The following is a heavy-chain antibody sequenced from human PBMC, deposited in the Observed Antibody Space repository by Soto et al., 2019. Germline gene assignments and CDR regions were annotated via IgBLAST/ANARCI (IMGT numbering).Heavy chain of an antibody. CDR1: GDSVSSNSAA. D-gene: IGHD5-12*01. J-gene: IGHJ4*02. CDR2: TYYRSTRYN. Sequence: PSQTLSLTCAISGDSVSSNSAAWNWIRQSPSRGLEWLGRTYYRSTRYNDYAVSVKSRITINPDTSKNQFSLQLNSVTPEDTAVYYGARAERYSGYASSFDYWGQGTLVTVSS. V-gene: IGHV6-1*01. CDR3: ARAERYSGYASSFDY.